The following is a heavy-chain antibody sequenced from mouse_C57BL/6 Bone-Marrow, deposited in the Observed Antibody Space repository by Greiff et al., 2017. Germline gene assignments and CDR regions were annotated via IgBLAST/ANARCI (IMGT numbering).Heavy chain of an antibody. V-gene: IGHV1-82*01. D-gene: IGHD1-1*01. CDR3: ARGVPYYGGSFDY. CDR2: IYPGNGDT. CDR1: GYAFSSSW. J-gene: IGHJ2*01. Sequence: VKLQESGPELVKPGASVKISCKASGYAFSSSWVNWVKQRPGKGLEWIGRIYPGNGDTNYNGKFKGKATLTADKSSSTAYMQLSSLTTKDSAVYDCARGVPYYGGSFDYWSQGTTLTVST.